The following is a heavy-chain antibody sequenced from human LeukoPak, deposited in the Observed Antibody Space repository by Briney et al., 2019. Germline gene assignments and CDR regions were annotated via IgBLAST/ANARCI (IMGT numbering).Heavy chain of an antibody. Sequence: SQTLSLTCAVYGGSFSDYYWTWIRQPPGKGLEWIGEINHSGSTNYNPSLRSRVTISVDTSKKQFSLKLSSLTAADTAVYYCARADYYDSVGYYSAFDYWGQGAVVTVSS. CDR1: GGSFSDYY. CDR3: ARADYYDSVGYYSAFDY. J-gene: IGHJ4*02. V-gene: IGHV4-34*01. D-gene: IGHD3-22*01. CDR2: INHSGST.